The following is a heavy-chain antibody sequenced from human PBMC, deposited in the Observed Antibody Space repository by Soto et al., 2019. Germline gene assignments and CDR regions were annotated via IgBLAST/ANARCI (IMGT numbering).Heavy chain of an antibody. D-gene: IGHD3-3*01. Sequence: PGGSLRLSCAASGFTFSSYAMSWVRQAPGKGLEWVSAISGSGGSTYYADSVKGRFTISRDNSKNTLYLQMNSLRAEDTAVYYCAKERITIFGVRYYYYYVMDVWGQGTTVTVSS. J-gene: IGHJ6*02. CDR1: GFTFSSYA. V-gene: IGHV3-23*01. CDR3: AKERITIFGVRYYYYYVMDV. CDR2: ISGSGGST.